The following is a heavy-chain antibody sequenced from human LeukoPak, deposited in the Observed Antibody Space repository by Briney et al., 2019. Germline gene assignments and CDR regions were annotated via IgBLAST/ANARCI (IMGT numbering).Heavy chain of an antibody. CDR3: ATGPTLYHYFDY. J-gene: IGHJ4*02. CDR2: ISWNSGSI. CDR1: GFTFDDYA. V-gene: IGHV3-9*03. D-gene: IGHD3-16*01. Sequence: GRSLRLSCAASGFTFDDYAMHWVRQAPGKGLEWVSGISWNSGSIGYADSVKGRFTISRDNSKNSLYLQMNRLRAEDMALYYCATGPTLYHYFDYWGQGTLVTVSS.